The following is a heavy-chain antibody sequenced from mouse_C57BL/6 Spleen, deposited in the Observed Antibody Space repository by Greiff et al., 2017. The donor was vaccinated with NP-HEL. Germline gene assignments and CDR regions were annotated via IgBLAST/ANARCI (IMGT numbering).Heavy chain of an antibody. D-gene: IGHD1-1*01. V-gene: IGHV5-17*01. Sequence: EVQLVESGGGLVKPGGSLKLSCAASGFTFSDYGMHWVRQAPEKGLEWVAYISSGSSTIYYVDTVKGRFTISRDNAKNTLFLQMTSLRSEDTAMYYCARGSTSYYAMDYWGQGTSVTVSS. J-gene: IGHJ4*01. CDR2: ISSGSSTI. CDR3: ARGSTSYYAMDY. CDR1: GFTFSDYG.